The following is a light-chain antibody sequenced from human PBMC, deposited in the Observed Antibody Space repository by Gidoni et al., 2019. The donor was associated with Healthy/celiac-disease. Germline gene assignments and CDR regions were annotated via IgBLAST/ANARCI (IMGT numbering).Light chain of an antibody. CDR3: QSADSSGLV. CDR2: KDS. V-gene: IGLV3-25*02. CDR1: ALPKQY. J-gene: IGLJ2*01. Sequence: SYELTQPPSVSVSPGQTARITCSGDALPKQYAYWYQQKPGQAPVLVIYKDSERPSGIPERFSGSSSGTTVTLTISGVQAEDEADYYCQSADSSGLVFGGGTKLTAL.